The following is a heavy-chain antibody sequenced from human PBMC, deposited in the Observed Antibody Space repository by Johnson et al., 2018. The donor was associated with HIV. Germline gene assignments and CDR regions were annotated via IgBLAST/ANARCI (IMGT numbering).Heavy chain of an antibody. V-gene: IGHV3-53*01. D-gene: IGHD2-21*02. Sequence: VQLVESGGGLIQPGGSLRLSCAASGFTVSSNYMSWVRQAPGQGLEWVSVIYSGGSTYYADSVKGRFPISRDNSKKTLYLQMNSLRAEDTSVYYCATVVTAPRAFDIWGQGTMVTVSS. CDR1: GFTVSSNY. CDR3: ATVVTAPRAFDI. CDR2: IYSGGST. J-gene: IGHJ3*02.